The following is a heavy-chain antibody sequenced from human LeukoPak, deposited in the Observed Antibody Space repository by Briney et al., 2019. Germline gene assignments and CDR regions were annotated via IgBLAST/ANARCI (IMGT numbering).Heavy chain of an antibody. CDR1: GGSTSSYY. V-gene: IGHV4-59*01. Sequence: PSETLSLTCTVSGGSTSSYYWSWIRQPPGKGLEWIGYIYYSGSTNYNPSLKSRVTISVDTSKNQFSLKLSSVTAADTAVYYCARGGRYFDWDLDYWGQGTLVTVSS. J-gene: IGHJ4*02. D-gene: IGHD3-9*01. CDR3: ARGGRYFDWDLDY. CDR2: IYYSGST.